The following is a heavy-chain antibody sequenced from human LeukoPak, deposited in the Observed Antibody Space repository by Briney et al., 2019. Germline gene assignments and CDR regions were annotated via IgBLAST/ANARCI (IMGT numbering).Heavy chain of an antibody. D-gene: IGHD6-19*01. J-gene: IGHJ4*02. Sequence: TGGSLRLSCAPSGFAFSSYAMHWVRQAPAKGLESVAVIAYDGSNKCYADSVKGRFPISRDNSKNTLYLQMNSLRAEDAAVYYCARGTVAVAGTGDYWGQGPLVTVSS. CDR3: ARGTVAVAGTGDY. CDR2: IAYDGSNK. CDR1: GFAFSSYA. V-gene: IGHV3-30-3*01.